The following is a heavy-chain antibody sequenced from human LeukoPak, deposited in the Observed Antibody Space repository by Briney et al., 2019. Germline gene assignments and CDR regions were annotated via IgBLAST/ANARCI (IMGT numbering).Heavy chain of an antibody. CDR2: LTTSGSTK. CDR1: GFTFSSYS. J-gene: IGHJ3*02. CDR3: ARDRDPGYYDTNGYRRVNAFDI. Sequence: PGGSLRLSCAASGFTFSSYSMNRARQAPGKGLEWISYLTTSGSTKYYADSVKGRFTISRDNAKNSLFLQMNSLRAEDTAVYYCARDRDPGYYDTNGYRRVNAFDIWGQGTMVTVSS. V-gene: IGHV3-48*04. D-gene: IGHD3-22*01.